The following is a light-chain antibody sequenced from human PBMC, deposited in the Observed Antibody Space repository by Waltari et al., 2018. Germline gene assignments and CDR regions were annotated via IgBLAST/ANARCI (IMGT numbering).Light chain of an antibody. CDR3: CSFTSRSTWV. Sequence: QSALPQPASVSGSPGQSITISCPGTSSDVGGYNYFPWYQQHPGKVPKLLIFDVSNRPSGVSNRFSGSKSGNTASLTISGLQAEDESDYYCCSFTSRSTWVFGGGTKLTVL. CDR2: DVS. J-gene: IGLJ3*02. V-gene: IGLV2-14*01. CDR1: SSDVGGYNY.